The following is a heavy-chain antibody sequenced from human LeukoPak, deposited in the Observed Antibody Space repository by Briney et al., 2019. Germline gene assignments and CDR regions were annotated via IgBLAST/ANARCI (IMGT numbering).Heavy chain of an antibody. CDR3: ARVDYDYIWGSYRYRGFDY. J-gene: IGHJ4*02. CDR1: GGSFSGYY. Sequence: SETLSLTCAVYGGSFSGYYWSWIRQPPGKGLEWIGEINHSGSTNYNPSLKSRVTISVDTSKNQFSLKLSSVTAADTAVYYCARVDYDYIWGSYRYRGFDYWGQGTLVTVSS. CDR2: INHSGST. D-gene: IGHD3-16*02. V-gene: IGHV4-34*01.